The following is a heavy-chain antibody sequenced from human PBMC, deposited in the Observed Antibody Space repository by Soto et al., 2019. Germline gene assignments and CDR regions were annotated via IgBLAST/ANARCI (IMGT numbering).Heavy chain of an antibody. J-gene: IGHJ4*02. CDR3: ARPCAGRAYFES. D-gene: IGHD6-13*01. CDR1: GGSITTGICY. CDR2: IFPSGRS. Sequence: PSETLSLTCSVSGGSITTGICYWSWIRQNAGEGLDWIGNIFPSGRSNFNPSFKSRSQLFVDTSKNQFSLRLDSVTAADTALYRCARPCAGRAYFESWGLGILVTVS. V-gene: IGHV4-31*03.